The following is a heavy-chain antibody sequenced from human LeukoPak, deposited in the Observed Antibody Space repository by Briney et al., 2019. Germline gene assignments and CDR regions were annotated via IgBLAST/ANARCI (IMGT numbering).Heavy chain of an antibody. CDR1: GYTFTSYG. V-gene: IGHV1-18*01. J-gene: IGHJ4*02. CDR2: ISAYNGNT. D-gene: IGHD3-22*01. CDR3: AGVYYDSSGYYRGGYYFDY. Sequence: ASVKVSCKASGYTFTSYGISWVRQAPGQGLEWMGWISAYNGNTNYAQKLQGRVTMTTDTSTSTAYMELRSLRSEDTAVYYCAGVYYDSSGYYRGGYYFDYWGQGTLVTVSS.